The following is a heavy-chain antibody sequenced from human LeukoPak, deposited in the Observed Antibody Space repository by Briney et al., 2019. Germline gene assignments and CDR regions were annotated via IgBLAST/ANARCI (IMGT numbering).Heavy chain of an antibody. Sequence: GGSLRQSCAATGFIFSNYNRNWVRQAPGKGLEWVSYISSSSSTIYYADSVKGRFTISRDNAKNSMYLQMNSLRDEDTAVYYCAREYASHGESFDYWGQGTPVTVSS. J-gene: IGHJ4*02. V-gene: IGHV3-48*02. CDR1: GFIFSNYN. CDR3: AREYASHGESFDY. CDR2: ISSSSSTI. D-gene: IGHD3-10*01.